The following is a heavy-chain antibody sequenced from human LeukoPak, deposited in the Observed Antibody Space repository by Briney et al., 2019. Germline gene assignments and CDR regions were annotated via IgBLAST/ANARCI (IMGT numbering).Heavy chain of an antibody. V-gene: IGHV3-48*03. D-gene: IGHD3-10*02. Sequence: GGSLRLSCAASGFTFSSYEMNWVRQAPGKGLEWVSYISSSGSNIYYADSARGRFTISRDNAKNSLYLQMNSLRAEDTAVYYCAELGITMIGGVWGKGTTVTISS. J-gene: IGHJ6*04. CDR3: AELGITMIGGV. CDR2: ISSSGSNI. CDR1: GFTFSSYE.